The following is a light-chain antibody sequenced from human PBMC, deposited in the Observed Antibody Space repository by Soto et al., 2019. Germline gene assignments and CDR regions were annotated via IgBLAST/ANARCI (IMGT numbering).Light chain of an antibody. CDR2: DVS. Sequence: SALPQPSSVSGAPGQSITISCPGTSSDVGGYNYVSWYQHHPGKAPKLMIFDVSNRPSGVSNRFSGSKSGNTASLTISGLQPEDEADYYCSSYTTSNTRQIVFGTGTKVTVL. CDR1: SSDVGGYNY. J-gene: IGLJ1*01. CDR3: SSYTTSNTRQIV. V-gene: IGLV2-14*03.